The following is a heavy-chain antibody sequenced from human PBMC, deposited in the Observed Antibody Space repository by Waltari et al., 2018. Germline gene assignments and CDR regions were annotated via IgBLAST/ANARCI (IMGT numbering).Heavy chain of an antibody. J-gene: IGHJ3*02. V-gene: IGHV4-34*01. CDR2: INHRGST. D-gene: IGHD3-3*01. Sequence: QVQLQQWGAGLLKPSETLSLTCAVYGGSFSGYYWSWIRQPPGKGLEWIGEINHRGSTNNNPSLKSRVTISVDTSKNQFSLKLSSVTAADTAVYYCARRRRITIFGVVIMGMVDAFDIWGQGTMVTVSS. CDR1: GGSFSGYY. CDR3: ARRRRITIFGVVIMGMVDAFDI.